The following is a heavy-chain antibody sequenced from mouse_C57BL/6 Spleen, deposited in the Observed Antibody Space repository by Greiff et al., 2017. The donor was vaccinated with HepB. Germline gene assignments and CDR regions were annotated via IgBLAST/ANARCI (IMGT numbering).Heavy chain of an antibody. Sequence: VQLQQSGPELVKPGASVKISCKASGYAFSSSWMIWVKQRPGKGLEWIGRIYPGDGDTNYNGKFKGKATLTADKSSSTAYMQLSSLTSEDSAVYFCARSLDYWGQGTTLTVSS. CDR3: ARSLDY. V-gene: IGHV1-82*01. J-gene: IGHJ2*01. CDR1: GYAFSSSW. CDR2: IYPGDGDT.